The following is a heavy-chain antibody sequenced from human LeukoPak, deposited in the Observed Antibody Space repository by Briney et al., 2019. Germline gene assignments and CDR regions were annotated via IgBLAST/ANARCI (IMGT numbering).Heavy chain of an antibody. CDR3: ARSLSGIPDY. CDR1: GFNFSNYG. V-gene: IGHV3-74*01. J-gene: IGHJ4*02. D-gene: IGHD2-21*01. CDR2: IESVGRST. Sequence: GGSLRLSCAASGFNFSNYGMHWVRQAPGKGLEWVSRIESVGRSTRHADSVKGRFTISRDNAENTLYLQVNSLRAEDTAVYYCARSLSGIPDYWGQGTLVTVSS.